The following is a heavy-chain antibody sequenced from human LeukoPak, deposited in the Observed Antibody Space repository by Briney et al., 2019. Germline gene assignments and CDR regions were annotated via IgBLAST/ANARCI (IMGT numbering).Heavy chain of an antibody. V-gene: IGHV1-8*02. CDR2: MNPNSGNT. Sequence: ASVKVSCKASGYTFTGYYMHWVRQATGQGLEWMGWMNPNSGNTGYAQKFQGRVTMTRNTSISAAYMELSSLRSEDTAVYYCARVGYSYDAFDIWGQGTMVTVSS. CDR3: ARVGYSYDAFDI. J-gene: IGHJ3*02. CDR1: GYTFTGYY. D-gene: IGHD5-18*01.